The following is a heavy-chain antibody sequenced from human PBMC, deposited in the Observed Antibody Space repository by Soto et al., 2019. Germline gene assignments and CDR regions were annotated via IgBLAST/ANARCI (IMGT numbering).Heavy chain of an antibody. CDR3: ARGQTVGRSVGAFDI. Sequence: EVQLVQSGAEVKKPGESLKISCKGSGYSFSTYYIGWVRQMPGKGLECIGIIYPGNSDTRYSPYFHGQVLISVDKAISTAYLHRGSLESSDTAVYYCARGQTVGRSVGAFDIWGQGTVVTVPS. CDR1: GYSFSTYY. CDR2: IYPGNSDT. J-gene: IGHJ3*02. V-gene: IGHV5-51*01. D-gene: IGHD1-26*01.